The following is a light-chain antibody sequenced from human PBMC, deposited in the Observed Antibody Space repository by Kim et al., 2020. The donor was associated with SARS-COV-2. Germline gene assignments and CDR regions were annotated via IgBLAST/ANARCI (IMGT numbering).Light chain of an antibody. J-gene: IGLJ1*01. Sequence: SITISCTGTSSDVGAYNYVSWYQQHPGKAPKLMIYDVNNRPSGVSNRFSGSKSGNTASLTISGLQAEDEADYYCSSYTSSSTLPYVFGTGTQLTVL. CDR1: SSDVGAYNY. V-gene: IGLV2-14*03. CDR2: DVN. CDR3: SSYTSSSTLPYV.